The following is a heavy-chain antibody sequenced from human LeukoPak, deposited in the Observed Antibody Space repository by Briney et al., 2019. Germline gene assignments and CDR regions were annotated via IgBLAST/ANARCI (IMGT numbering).Heavy chain of an antibody. CDR2: INHSGST. CDR3: ARGRIAAAASGRHY. J-gene: IGHJ4*02. CDR1: GGSFSGYY. Sequence: PSETLSLTCAVYGGSFSGYYWSWIRQPPGKGLEWIGGINHSGSTNYNPSLKSRVTISVDTSKNQFSLKLSSVTAADTAVYYCARGRIAAAASGRHYWGQGTLVTVSS. D-gene: IGHD6-13*01. V-gene: IGHV4-34*01.